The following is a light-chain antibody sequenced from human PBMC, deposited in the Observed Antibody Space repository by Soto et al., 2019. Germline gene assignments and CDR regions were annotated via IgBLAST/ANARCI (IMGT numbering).Light chain of an antibody. V-gene: IGLV2-14*01. J-gene: IGLJ2*01. CDR2: EVN. CDR1: SSDVGGYNY. CDR3: SSYTSSTTLGV. Sequence: QSALTQPASVSGSPGQSITISCTGTSSDVGGYNYVSWYQQHPGKAPKLMIYEVNNRPSGLSNRFSGSKSGNTASLIISGLQAEDEADYYCSSYTSSTTLGVFGGGTKVTVL.